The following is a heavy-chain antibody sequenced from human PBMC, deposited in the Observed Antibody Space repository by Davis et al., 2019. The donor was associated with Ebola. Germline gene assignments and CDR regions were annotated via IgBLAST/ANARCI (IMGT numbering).Heavy chain of an antibody. J-gene: IGHJ6*02. Sequence: MPSETRSLTCTVSGGSISSYYWSWIRQPPGKGLEWIGYIYYSGSTHYNPSLKSRVTISVDTSKNQFSLKLSSVTAADTAVYYCARHVSAYYYDSSGYYSVPSGMDVWGQGTTVTVSS. CDR1: GGSISSYY. CDR2: IYYSGST. CDR3: ARHVSAYYYDSSGYYSVPSGMDV. V-gene: IGHV4-59*08. D-gene: IGHD3-22*01.